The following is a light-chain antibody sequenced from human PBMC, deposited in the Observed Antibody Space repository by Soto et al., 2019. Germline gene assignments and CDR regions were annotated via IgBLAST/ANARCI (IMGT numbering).Light chain of an antibody. Sequence: EIVLTQSPGTLSLSPGERATLSCRASQSVSSSYLAWYQQKPGQAPRLLIYGASSRATGIPDRFSGSGSGTDFTLTISRLEPEDFAVYYCQQYCSSSFTCGPGTKVDIK. CDR3: QQYCSSSFT. CDR2: GAS. J-gene: IGKJ3*01. V-gene: IGKV3-20*01. CDR1: QSVSSSY.